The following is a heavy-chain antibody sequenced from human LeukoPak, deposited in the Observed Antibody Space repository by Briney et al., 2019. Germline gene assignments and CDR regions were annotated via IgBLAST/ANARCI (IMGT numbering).Heavy chain of an antibody. CDR2: IYYSGST. V-gene: IGHV4-59*01. CDR1: GGSISSYY. J-gene: IGHJ4*02. D-gene: IGHD3-10*01. Sequence: PSETLSLTCTVSGGSISSYYWSWIRQPPGKGLEWIGYIYYSGSTNYNPSLKSRVTISVDTSKNQFSLKLSSVTAADTAVYYCARAGFYGSGPDPYYFDYWGQGTLVTVSS. CDR3: ARAGFYGSGPDPYYFDY.